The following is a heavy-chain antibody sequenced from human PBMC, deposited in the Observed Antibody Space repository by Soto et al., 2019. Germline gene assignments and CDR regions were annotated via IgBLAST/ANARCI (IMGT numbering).Heavy chain of an antibody. V-gene: IGHV4-39*01. CDR1: GGSISSSSYY. CDR3: ARQHGSIAAAGWYMDV. CDR2: IYYSGST. J-gene: IGHJ6*03. D-gene: IGHD6-13*01. Sequence: TSETLSLTCTVSGGSISSSSYYWGWIRQPPGKGLEWIGSIYYSGSTYYNPSLKSRVTISVDTSKNQFSLKLSSVTAADTAVYYCARQHGSIAAAGWYMDVWGKGTTVTVSS.